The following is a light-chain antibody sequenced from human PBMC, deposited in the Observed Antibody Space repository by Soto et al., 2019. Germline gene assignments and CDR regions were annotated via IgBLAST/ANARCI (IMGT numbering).Light chain of an antibody. CDR2: ETS. CDR1: QTVSNIY. J-gene: IGKJ2*01. Sequence: EILLTQSPGTLSLSPGDRATLSCRASQTVSNIYLVWYQQGPGQAPRLLIYETSIRASGIPDRFSGSGSGTDFTLTVSRLEPEDFAVYWCQQFGTSPYTFXQGTKVDIK. CDR3: QQFGTSPYT. V-gene: IGKV3-20*01.